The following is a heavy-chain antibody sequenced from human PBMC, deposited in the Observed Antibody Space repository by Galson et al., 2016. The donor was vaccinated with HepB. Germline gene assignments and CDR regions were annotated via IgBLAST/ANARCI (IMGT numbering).Heavy chain of an antibody. J-gene: IGHJ6*02. D-gene: IGHD3-22*01. CDR2: ISINGDSI. Sequence: SLRLSCAASGFTFSSNAMDWVRQAPGKGLQYISAISINGDSIYYADSVKGRFTISRDNSKNTLFLQMTSLRAEDTAVYYCVKRGPPVISRHAMDVWGQGTTVTVSS. CDR3: VKRGPPVISRHAMDV. CDR1: GFTFSSNA. V-gene: IGHV3-64D*06.